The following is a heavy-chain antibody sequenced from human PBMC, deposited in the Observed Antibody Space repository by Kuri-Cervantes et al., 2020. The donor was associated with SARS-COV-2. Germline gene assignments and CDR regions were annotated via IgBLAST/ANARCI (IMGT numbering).Heavy chain of an antibody. Sequence: SCTVSGGSISSGSYYWSWIRQPAGKGLEWVGHIYTSGSTNYNPSLKSRVTISVDPSKAQFSLNLISVTAADTAVYYCARLGGYRSGYNWFDPWGQGTLVTVSS. V-gene: IGHV4-61*09. J-gene: IGHJ5*02. CDR3: ARLGGYRSGYNWFDP. CDR2: IYTSGST. CDR1: GGSISSGSYY. D-gene: IGHD5-18*01.